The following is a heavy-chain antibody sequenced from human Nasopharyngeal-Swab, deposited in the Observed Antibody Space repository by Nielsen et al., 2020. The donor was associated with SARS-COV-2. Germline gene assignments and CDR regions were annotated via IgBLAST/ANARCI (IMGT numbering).Heavy chain of an antibody. J-gene: IGHJ5*02. CDR2: INPAGVT. V-gene: IGHV3-13*01. CDR1: GFTFSNYD. D-gene: IGHD6-13*01. Sequence: GGSLRLSCAASGFTFSNYDMHWVRQATGKGLEWLSGINPAGVTYSPDSVKGRFTISREDAKNSLYLHMNSLTAEDTAVYFCAREPGGIVAPGRHFDPWGQGTLVTVSS. CDR3: AREPGGIVAPGRHFDP.